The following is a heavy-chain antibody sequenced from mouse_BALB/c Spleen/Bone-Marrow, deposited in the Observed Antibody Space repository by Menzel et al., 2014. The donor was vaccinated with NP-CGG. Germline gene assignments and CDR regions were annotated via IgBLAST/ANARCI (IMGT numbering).Heavy chain of an antibody. CDR3: ARGDYDEENYAMDY. Sequence: QVQLKESGAELVKSGASVRLSCKASGYTFTSYWMHWVKRRPGQGLEWIGEINLSNGRTNNSEKFKTKATLTVDKSSSTAYMQLSSLTSEDSAVYYCARGDYDEENYAMDYWVQGTSVTVSS. V-gene: IGHV1S81*02. D-gene: IGHD2-4*01. CDR2: INLSNGRT. J-gene: IGHJ4*01. CDR1: GYTFTSYW.